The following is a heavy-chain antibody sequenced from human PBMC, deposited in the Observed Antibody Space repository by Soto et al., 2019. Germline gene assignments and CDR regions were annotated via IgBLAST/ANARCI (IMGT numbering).Heavy chain of an antibody. Sequence: SVKVSCKASGGTFSSYAISWVRQVPGQGLEWMGGIIPIFGTANYAQKFQGRVTITADKSTSTAYMELSSLRSEDTAVYYCARGEGKYSSSWYLSYYYYGMDVWGQGTTVTVSS. CDR3: ARGEGKYSSSWYLSYYYYGMDV. J-gene: IGHJ6*02. CDR1: GGTFSSYA. D-gene: IGHD6-13*01. CDR2: IIPIFGTA. V-gene: IGHV1-69*06.